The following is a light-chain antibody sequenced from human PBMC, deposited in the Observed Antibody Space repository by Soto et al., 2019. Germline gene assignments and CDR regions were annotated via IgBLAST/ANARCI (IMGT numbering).Light chain of an antibody. CDR1: QSVSRNY. Sequence: EIVLTQSPGTLSLSLGERATLSCRATQSVSRNYVAWYQQKPGQSPRILIHAASSRAAGIPDRFSGSGSGIDFTLTISRLEPEDFAVYYCQQYGDSPFTFGQGTKLEI. J-gene: IGKJ2*01. CDR2: AAS. V-gene: IGKV3-20*01. CDR3: QQYGDSPFT.